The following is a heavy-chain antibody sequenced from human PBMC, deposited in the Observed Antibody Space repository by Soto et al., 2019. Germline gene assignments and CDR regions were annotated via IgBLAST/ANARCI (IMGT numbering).Heavy chain of an antibody. Sequence: EVQLLESGGGLVQPGGSLRLFCAASGFTFSRHAMSWVRQVPGKGLEWVSTISGSGGSTYYADSVKGRFTISRDNSGNTLFLQMNSLRAEDTAVFYCTRCRGLGSPFYYDMDVWGQGSTVTVSS. J-gene: IGHJ6*02. CDR1: GFTFSRHA. CDR2: ISGSGGST. D-gene: IGHD2-15*01. CDR3: TRCRGLGSPFYYDMDV. V-gene: IGHV3-23*01.